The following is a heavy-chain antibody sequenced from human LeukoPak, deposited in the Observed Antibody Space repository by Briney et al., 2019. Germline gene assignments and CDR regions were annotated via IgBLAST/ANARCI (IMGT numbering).Heavy chain of an antibody. V-gene: IGHV1-2*02. CDR2: INPNSGGT. J-gene: IGHJ4*02. CDR1: GYTFTGYY. D-gene: IGHD3-3*01. Sequence: ASVKVSCKASGYTFTGYYMHWVRQAPGQGLEWMGWINPNSGGTNYAQKFQGRVTMTRDTSISTAYMELSRLRSDDTAVYYCARGPSLKYYDFWSGDYWGQGTLVTVSS. CDR3: ARGPSLKYYDFWSGDY.